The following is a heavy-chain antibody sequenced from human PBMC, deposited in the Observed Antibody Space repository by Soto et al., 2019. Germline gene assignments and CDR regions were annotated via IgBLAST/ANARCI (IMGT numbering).Heavy chain of an antibody. V-gene: IGHV3-73*01. D-gene: IGHD2-2*01. CDR2: IRSKANSYAT. CDR3: TRLSYCSSTSCYYYYGMDV. J-gene: IGHJ6*02. Sequence: GSLRLSCAASGFTFSGSAMHWVRQASGKGLEWVGRIRSKANSYATAYAASVKGRFTISRDDSKNTAYLQMNSLKTEDTAVYYCTRLSYCSSTSCYYYYGMDVWGQGTTVTVSS. CDR1: GFTFSGSA.